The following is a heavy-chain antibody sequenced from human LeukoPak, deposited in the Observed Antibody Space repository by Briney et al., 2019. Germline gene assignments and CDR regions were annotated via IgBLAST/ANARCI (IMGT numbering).Heavy chain of an antibody. V-gene: IGHV3-53*01. CDR2: IYSGGST. D-gene: IGHD3-9*01. Sequence: PGGSLRLSCAASGFTVSSNYMRWVRQAPGRGLEWGSVIYSGGSTYYADSVKGRFTISRDNSKITLYLQMNSLRAEDTAVYYCARGSYDILTGYNYWGQGTLVTVSS. J-gene: IGHJ4*02. CDR3: ARGSYDILTGYNY. CDR1: GFTVSSNY.